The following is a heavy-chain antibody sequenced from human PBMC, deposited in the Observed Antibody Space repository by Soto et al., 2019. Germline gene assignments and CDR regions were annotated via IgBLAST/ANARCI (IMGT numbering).Heavy chain of an antibody. D-gene: IGHD1-26*01. J-gene: IGHJ1*01. V-gene: IGHV4-4*02. CDR2: IYYSGST. CDR3: ASNSGSYEYFQH. CDR1: GGSISSSNW. Sequence: SETLSLTCAVSGGSISSSNWWSWVRQPPGKGLEWIGYIYYSGSTYYNPSLKSRVTISVDTSKNQFSLKLSSVTAADTAVYYCASNSGSYEYFQHWGQGTLVTVAS.